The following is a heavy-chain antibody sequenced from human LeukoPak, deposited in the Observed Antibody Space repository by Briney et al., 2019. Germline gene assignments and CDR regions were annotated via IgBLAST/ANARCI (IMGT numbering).Heavy chain of an antibody. D-gene: IGHD4-11*01. J-gene: IGHJ3*02. Sequence: GGSLRLSCAASGFTFRNYAMNWVRQAPGKGLEWVSGISGSGGSTYYADSVKGRFTISRDNSKNTLYLQMNSLRPEDTAIYYCANEYSKGDIWGQGTMVTVSS. CDR3: ANEYSKGDI. CDR2: ISGSGGST. V-gene: IGHV3-23*01. CDR1: GFTFRNYA.